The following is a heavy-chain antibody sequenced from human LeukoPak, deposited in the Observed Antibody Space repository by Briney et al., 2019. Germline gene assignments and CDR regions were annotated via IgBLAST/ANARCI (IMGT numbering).Heavy chain of an antibody. V-gene: IGHV3-30*01. CDR1: GFTFSSYA. Sequence: PGGSLRLSCAASGFTFSSYAMHWVRQAPGKGLEWVAVISYDGSNKYYADSVKGRFTISRDNSKNTLYLQMNSLRAEDTAVYYCARGGSNRDGYNYFDYWGQGTLVTVSS. J-gene: IGHJ4*02. CDR3: ARGGSNRDGYNYFDY. D-gene: IGHD5-24*01. CDR2: ISYDGSNK.